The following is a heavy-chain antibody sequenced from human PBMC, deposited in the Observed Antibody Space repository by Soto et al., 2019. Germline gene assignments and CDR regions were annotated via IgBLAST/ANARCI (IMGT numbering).Heavy chain of an antibody. CDR1: GFTFSDYY. J-gene: IGHJ4*02. CDR2: ISSSGSTI. CDR3: ARDPREYYFDY. Sequence: GGSLRLSCAASGFTFSDYYMSWIRQAPGKGLEWVSYISSSGSTIYYADPVKGRFTISRDNAKNSLHLQMNSLRAEDTAVYYCARDPREYYFDYWGQGTLVTVSS. V-gene: IGHV3-11*01.